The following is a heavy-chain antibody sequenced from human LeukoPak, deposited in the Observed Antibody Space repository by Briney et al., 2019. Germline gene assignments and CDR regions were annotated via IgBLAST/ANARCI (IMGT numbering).Heavy chain of an antibody. V-gene: IGHV1-2*06. Sequence: ASVKVSCKASGYTFTGYYMHWVRQAPGQGLEWMGRINPNSGGTNYAQKFQGRVTITRDTSASTAYMELSSLRSEDTAVYYCARENNCGGDCYSGACDYWGQGTLVTVSS. CDR3: ARENNCGGDCYSGACDY. CDR2: INPNSGGT. CDR1: GYTFTGYY. D-gene: IGHD2-21*02. J-gene: IGHJ4*02.